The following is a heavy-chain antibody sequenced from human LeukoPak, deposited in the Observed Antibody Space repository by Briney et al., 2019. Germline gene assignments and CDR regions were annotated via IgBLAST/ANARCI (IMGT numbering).Heavy chain of an antibody. Sequence: SVKVSCKASGGTFSSYAISWVRQAPGQGLEWMGGIIPIFGTANYAQKFQGRVTITADESTSTAYMELSSLRSEDTAVYYCARDQRGTYYDILTGYDYWGQGTLVTVSS. CDR3: ARDQRGTYYDILTGYDY. CDR1: GGTFSSYA. J-gene: IGHJ4*02. CDR2: IIPIFGTA. V-gene: IGHV1-69*13. D-gene: IGHD3-9*01.